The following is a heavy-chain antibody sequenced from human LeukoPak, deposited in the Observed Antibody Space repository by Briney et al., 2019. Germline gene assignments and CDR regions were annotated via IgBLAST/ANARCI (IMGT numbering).Heavy chain of an antibody. J-gene: IGHJ4*02. D-gene: IGHD3-3*01. Sequence: ASVKVSCKASGYTFTSYGISWVRQAPGQGLEWMGWISAYNGNTNYAQKLQGRVTMTTDISTSTAYMELRSLRSDDTAVYYCGREGDFWSGYLGFGYLGQGTLVTGSS. CDR1: GYTFTSYG. V-gene: IGHV1-18*01. CDR2: ISAYNGNT. CDR3: GREGDFWSGYLGFGY.